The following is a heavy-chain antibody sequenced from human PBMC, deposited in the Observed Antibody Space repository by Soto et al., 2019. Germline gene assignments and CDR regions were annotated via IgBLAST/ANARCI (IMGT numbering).Heavy chain of an antibody. V-gene: IGHV3-23*01. CDR2: IINTGDMT. Sequence: EVQLLATGGSLVRPGGSLRLSCAASGLTFKNYAMSWVRQAPGKGLEWVSGIINTGDMTYYADSVKGRLTISRDNDKNTMFLQMRSLRAEDTALYYCAVILVVLVGQTPFDYWGQGTHVTVSS. CDR1: GLTFKNYA. J-gene: IGHJ4*02. D-gene: IGHD2-15*01. CDR3: AVILVVLVGQTPFDY.